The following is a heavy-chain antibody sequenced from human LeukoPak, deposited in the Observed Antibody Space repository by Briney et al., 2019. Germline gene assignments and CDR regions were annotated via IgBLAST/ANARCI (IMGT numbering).Heavy chain of an antibody. D-gene: IGHD1-26*01. CDR2: IYTSGST. CDR3: ARDLVGATPYYYYYMDV. V-gene: IGHV4-61*02. J-gene: IGHJ6*03. CDR1: GDSISSASYY. Sequence: SETLSLTCTVSGDSISSASYYWSWIRQPAGKGLQWIGRIYTSGSTYYNPSLKSRVTISVDTSKNQFSLKLSSVTAADTAVYYCARDLVGATPYYYYYMDVWGKGTTVTVSS.